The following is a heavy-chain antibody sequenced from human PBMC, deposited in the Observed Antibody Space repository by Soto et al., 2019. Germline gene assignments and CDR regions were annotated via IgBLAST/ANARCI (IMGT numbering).Heavy chain of an antibody. Sequence: QVQLVQSGAEVKKPGSSVKVSCKASGGTFNNYPITWVRQAPGEGLAWMGGSIPNFGTANYAQKFQGRVTIIVVESTSTADIELSSLRSEDTAVYYCARGRGYSGDDHYYYFDMDVWGQGTTVTVSS. V-gene: IGHV1-69*01. CDR2: SIPNFGTA. CDR1: GGTFNNYP. CDR3: ARGRGYSGDDHYYYFDMDV. J-gene: IGHJ6*02. D-gene: IGHD5-12*01.